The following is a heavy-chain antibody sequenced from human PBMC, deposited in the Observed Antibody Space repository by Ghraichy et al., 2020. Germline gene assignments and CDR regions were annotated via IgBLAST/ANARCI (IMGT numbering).Heavy chain of an antibody. D-gene: IGHD1-14*01. CDR3: ARGPTTGFYSHYHGMDL. Sequence: ASVKVSCKASGYTFTSYDINWVRQATGQGLEWMGWMNPNSGNTGYAQKFQGRVTMTRNTSIRTAYMELSSLRSEDTGLYYCARGPTTGFYSHYHGMDLWGQGITVTVSS. J-gene: IGHJ6*02. CDR2: MNPNSGNT. V-gene: IGHV1-8*02. CDR1: GYTFTSYD.